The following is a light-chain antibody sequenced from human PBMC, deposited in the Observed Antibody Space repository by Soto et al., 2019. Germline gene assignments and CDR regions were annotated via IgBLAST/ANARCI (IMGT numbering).Light chain of an antibody. CDR3: QQSYSTAQYT. V-gene: IGKV1-39*01. Sequence: DIQMTQSPSSLSVSVGDRVTITCRASQSISTYLNWYQQKPGKAPKLLIYDSSRLESGVPSRFSGSGSGTDFTLTISSLQPEDSAAYYCQQSYSTAQYTFGQGTKLEIK. CDR2: DSS. CDR1: QSISTY. J-gene: IGKJ2*01.